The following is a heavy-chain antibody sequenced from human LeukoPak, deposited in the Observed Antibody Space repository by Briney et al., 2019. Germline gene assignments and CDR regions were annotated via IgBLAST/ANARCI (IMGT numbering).Heavy chain of an antibody. CDR3: ARNMYDFWSEPTELDY. V-gene: IGHV3-21*01. CDR1: GFTFSSYS. CDR2: ISSSSSYI. J-gene: IGHJ4*02. D-gene: IGHD3-3*01. Sequence: GGSLRLSCAASGFTFSSYSMNWVRQAPGKGLEWVSSISSSSSYIYYADSVKGRFTISRDNAKNSLYLQMNSLRAEDTAVYYCARNMYDFWSEPTELDYWGQGTLVTVSS.